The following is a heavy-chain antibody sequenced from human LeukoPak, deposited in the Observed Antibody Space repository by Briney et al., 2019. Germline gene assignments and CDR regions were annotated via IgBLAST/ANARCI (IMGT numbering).Heavy chain of an antibody. CDR1: GFTFSSHE. CDR2: ISSSGSAI. J-gene: IGHJ4*02. Sequence: GGSLRLSCAASGFTFSSHEMNWVCQAPGKGLDWVSYISSSGSAIDYADSAKGRFTISRDNAKNALYLQMNSLRAEDAAVYYCARGYAFYGDYVDYWGQGTLVTVSS. CDR3: ARGYAFYGDYVDY. D-gene: IGHD3-16*01. V-gene: IGHV3-48*03.